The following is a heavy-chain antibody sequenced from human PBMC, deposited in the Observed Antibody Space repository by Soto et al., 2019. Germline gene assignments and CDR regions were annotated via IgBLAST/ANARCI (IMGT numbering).Heavy chain of an antibody. CDR1: GGTLSSYT. V-gene: IGHV1-69*04. CDR2: IIPILGIA. D-gene: IGHD2-15*01. CDR3: ARDHTEYCSGGSCYWFDP. J-gene: IGHJ5*02. Sequence: ASVKVSCTDSGGTLSSYTISWVRQATRQGLEWMGRIIPILGIANYAQKFQGRVTITRDTSASTAYMELSSLRSEDTAVYYCARDHTEYCSGGSCYWFDPWGQGTLVTVSS.